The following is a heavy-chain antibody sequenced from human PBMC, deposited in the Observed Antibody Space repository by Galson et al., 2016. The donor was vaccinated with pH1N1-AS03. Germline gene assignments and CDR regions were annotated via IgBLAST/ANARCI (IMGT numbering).Heavy chain of an antibody. D-gene: IGHD5-18*01. CDR2: IYWDDDK. J-gene: IGHJ4*02. CDR1: GFSLTTSAVG. V-gene: IGHV2-5*02. Sequence: PALVKPTQTLTLTCTFSGFSLTTSAVGVVWIRQPPGKALEWLALIYWDDDKRYNSSLKSRLTITKDTSKNQVVLTMTNMDPVDTATYYCARTAGLLPDFWGQGTLVTVSS. CDR3: ARTAGLLPDF.